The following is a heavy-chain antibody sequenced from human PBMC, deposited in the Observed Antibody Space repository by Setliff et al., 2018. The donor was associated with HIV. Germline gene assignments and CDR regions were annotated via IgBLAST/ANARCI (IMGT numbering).Heavy chain of an antibody. D-gene: IGHD3-9*01. V-gene: IGHV3-11*04. CDR2: ISSRGSTI. Sequence: GGSLRLSCAASGFTFSDYYMSWIRQAPGKGLEWVSYISSRGSTIYYADSVKGRFTISRDNAKNSLYLEMNSLRAEDTALYYCARDTATIPGWVEDMDVWGQGTTVTVSS. CDR3: ARDTATIPGWVEDMDV. J-gene: IGHJ6*02. CDR1: GFTFSDYY.